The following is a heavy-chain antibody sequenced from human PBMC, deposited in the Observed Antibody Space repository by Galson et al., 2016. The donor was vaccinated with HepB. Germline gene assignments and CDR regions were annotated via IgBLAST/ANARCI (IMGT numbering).Heavy chain of an antibody. V-gene: IGHV4-31*03. Sequence: TLSLTCTVSGGSISGDYYWSWVRQHPGKGLEWIGYIYYSGRTYYNPSLQSRLTISLDTSDNQLSLRLTPVTAADTALYYGARAPYYGSNSRGAFDIWGQGTKVTVSS. CDR3: ARAPYYGSNSRGAFDI. CDR1: GGSISGDYY. J-gene: IGHJ3*02. CDR2: IYYSGRT. D-gene: IGHD3-10*01.